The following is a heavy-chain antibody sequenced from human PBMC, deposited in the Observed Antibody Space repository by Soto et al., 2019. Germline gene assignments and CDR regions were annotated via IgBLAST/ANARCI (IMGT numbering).Heavy chain of an antibody. D-gene: IGHD3-16*02. CDR3: ARDKVTFGGVIVRSHDAFDI. CDR1: GFTFSSYS. J-gene: IGHJ3*02. CDR2: ISSSSSTI. Sequence: PGGSLRLSCAASGFTFSSYSMNWVRQAPGKGLEWVSYISSSSSTIYYADSVKGRFTISRDNAKNSLYLQMNSLRAEDTAVYYCARDKVTFGGVIVRSHDAFDIWGQGTMVTVSS. V-gene: IGHV3-48*01.